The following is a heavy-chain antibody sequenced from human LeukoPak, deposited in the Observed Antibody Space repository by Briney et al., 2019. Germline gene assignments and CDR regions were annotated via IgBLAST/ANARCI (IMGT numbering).Heavy chain of an antibody. CDR1: GYTFTAYY. Sequence: GASVKVSCKASGYTFTAYYIHWVRQAPGQGLEWMGWINPNSGGTNYAQKFQGRVTMTRDTSISTAYMELSRLRSDDTAVYYCARDKKDDILTGYSSGAFDIWGQGTMVTVSS. D-gene: IGHD3-9*01. J-gene: IGHJ3*02. CDR2: INPNSGGT. CDR3: ARDKKDDILTGYSSGAFDI. V-gene: IGHV1-2*02.